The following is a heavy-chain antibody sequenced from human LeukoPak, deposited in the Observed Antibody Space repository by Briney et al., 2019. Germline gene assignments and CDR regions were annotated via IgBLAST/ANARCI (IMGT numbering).Heavy chain of an antibody. J-gene: IGHJ4*02. CDR1: GFTFSSYW. D-gene: IGHD1-26*01. CDR2: IKQDGSEK. CDR3: AREPSGSSADY. Sequence: GGSLRLSCAASGFTFSSYWMSWVRQAPGKGLEWVANIKQDGSEKYYVDSVKGRFTISRDNAKNSLYLQMNSLRAEDTGVYYCAREPSGSSADYWGQGTLVTVSS. V-gene: IGHV3-7*01.